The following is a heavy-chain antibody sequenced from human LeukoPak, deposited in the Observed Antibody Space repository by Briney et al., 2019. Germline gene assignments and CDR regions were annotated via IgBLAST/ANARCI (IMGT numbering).Heavy chain of an antibody. V-gene: IGHV3-15*01. Sequence: PGGSLRLSCGASGFSVSNHYMRWVRQAPGKGLEWVGRIKSKTDGGTTDYAAPVKGRFTISRDDSKNTVYLQVNSLKTEDTAVYYCITRYSWGQGTLVTVSS. CDR3: ITRYS. CDR1: GFSVSNHY. CDR2: IKSKTDGGTT. J-gene: IGHJ4*02.